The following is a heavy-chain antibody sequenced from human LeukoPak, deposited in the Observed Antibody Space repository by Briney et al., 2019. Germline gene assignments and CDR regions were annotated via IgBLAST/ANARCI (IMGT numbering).Heavy chain of an antibody. J-gene: IGHJ4*02. Sequence: SETLSLTCTVSGGSIGTYYWSWIRQPPGKGLEWIGHIFTSGSTNYNPSLKSRVTISVDTSKNQFSLKLSSVTAADTAVYYCARAAGFDYWGQGTLVTVSS. D-gene: IGHD6-25*01. CDR3: ARAAGFDY. CDR2: IFTSGST. CDR1: GGSIGTYY. V-gene: IGHV4-4*09.